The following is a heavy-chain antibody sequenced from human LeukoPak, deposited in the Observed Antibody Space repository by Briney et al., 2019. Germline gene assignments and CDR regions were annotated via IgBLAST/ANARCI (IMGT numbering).Heavy chain of an antibody. J-gene: IGHJ6*03. D-gene: IGHD3-10*01. CDR1: GGTFSSYA. CDR2: IIPIFGTA. V-gene: IGHV1-69*13. CDR3: ARDGTKLPWFGELRITRYYFYYMDV. Sequence: ASVKVSCKASGGTFSSYAISWVRQAPGQGLEWMGGIIPIFGTANYAQKFQGRVTITADESTSTAYMELSSLRSEDTAVYYCARDGTKLPWFGELRITRYYFYYMDVWGKGTTVTISS.